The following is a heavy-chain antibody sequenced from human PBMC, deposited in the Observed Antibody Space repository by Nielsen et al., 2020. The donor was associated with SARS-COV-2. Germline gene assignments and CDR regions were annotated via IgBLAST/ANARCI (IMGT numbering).Heavy chain of an antibody. V-gene: IGHV1-69*06. D-gene: IGHD5-18*01. CDR2: IIPMFGTA. J-gene: IGHJ6*02. CDR3: ARGDTDYYYYGLDV. CDR1: GGTFISYA. Sequence: SVKVSCKASGGTFISYAISWVRQAPGQGLEWMGGIIPMFGTANYAQNFQGRVTITADKSTSTAYMDLSRLKSEDTAVYYCARGDTDYYYYGLDVWGQGTTVTVSS.